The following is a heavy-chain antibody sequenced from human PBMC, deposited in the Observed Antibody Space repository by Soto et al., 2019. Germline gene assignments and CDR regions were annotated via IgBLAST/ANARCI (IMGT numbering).Heavy chain of an antibody. V-gene: IGHV3-48*03. J-gene: IGHJ4*02. D-gene: IGHD6-6*01. CDR2: IGRSGETI. CDR3: ARDMRGGAARRPTFYY. Sequence: GGSLRLSCVGSGFTFSSFEMNWVRQTPGKGLEWLSYIGRSGETIYYADSVKGRFTISRDNAKSSLFLQMTGLRDEDTGIYYCARDMRGGAARRPTFYYWGRGTLVTVSS. CDR1: GFTFSSFE.